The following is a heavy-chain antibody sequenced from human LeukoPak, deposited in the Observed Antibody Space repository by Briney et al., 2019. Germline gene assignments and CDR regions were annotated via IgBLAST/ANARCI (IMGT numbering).Heavy chain of an antibody. CDR3: ARSLRYFDWLDY. D-gene: IGHD3-9*01. J-gene: IGHJ4*02. CDR1: GYTFTSYG. Sequence: ASVKVSCKASGYTFTSYGITWVRQAPGQGLEWMGIINPSGGSTSYAQKFQGRVTMTRDMSTSTVYMELSSLRSEDTAVYYCARSLRYFDWLDYWGQGTLVTVSS. CDR2: INPSGGST. V-gene: IGHV1-46*01.